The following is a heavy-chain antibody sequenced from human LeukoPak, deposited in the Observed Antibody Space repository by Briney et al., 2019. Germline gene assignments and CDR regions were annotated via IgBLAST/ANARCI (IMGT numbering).Heavy chain of an antibody. J-gene: IGHJ4*02. V-gene: IGHV4-59*11. Sequence: SETLSLTCTVSGGSISSHYWSWIRQTPGKGLEWIAQINYSGSTYYNPSLKTRVTLSIDTSKNQFSLKLSSVTAADTAVYYCARGIEAVGATLYFDYWGQGTLVTVSS. D-gene: IGHD1-26*01. CDR3: ARGIEAVGATLYFDY. CDR1: GGSISSHY. CDR2: INYSGST.